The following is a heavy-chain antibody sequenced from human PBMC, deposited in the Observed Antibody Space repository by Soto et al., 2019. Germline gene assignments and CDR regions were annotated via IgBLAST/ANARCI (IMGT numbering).Heavy chain of an antibody. CDR2: IYYSGST. CDR3: ARVWSVAAGTGYYYMDV. Sequence: SETLSLTCTVSGGSISSGGYYWSWIRQHPGKGLEWIGYIYYSGSTYYNPSLKSRVTISVDTSKNQFSLKLSSVTAADTAVYYCARVWSVAAGTGYYYMDVWGKGTTVTVSS. D-gene: IGHD6-13*01. CDR1: GGSISSGGYY. V-gene: IGHV4-31*03. J-gene: IGHJ6*03.